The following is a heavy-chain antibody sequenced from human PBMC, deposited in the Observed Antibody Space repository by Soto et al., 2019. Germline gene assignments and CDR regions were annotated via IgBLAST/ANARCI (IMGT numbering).Heavy chain of an antibody. V-gene: IGHV4-34*01. J-gene: IGHJ2*01. CDR1: GGSFSGFY. CDR2: INHSGSS. Sequence: TLSLTCAVHGGSFSGFYWTWIRQPPGKGLEWIGEINHSGSSNYNPPLKSRVTMSLDTSRNQFSLSLNSVTAADTAVYYCARMAGPWYFDLWGRGTLVTVSS. CDR3: ARMAGPWYFDL.